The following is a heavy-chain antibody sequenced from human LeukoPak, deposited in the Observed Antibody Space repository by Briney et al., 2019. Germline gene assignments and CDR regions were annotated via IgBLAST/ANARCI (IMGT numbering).Heavy chain of an antibody. D-gene: IGHD6-19*01. CDR3: ARGGSSGWSVLNNWFDP. J-gene: IGHJ5*02. CDR1: GGSISSSSYY. CDR2: IYSGGST. V-gene: IGHV3-53*01. Sequence: GTLSLTCAVSGGSISSSSYYWGWIRQPPGKGLEWVSVIYSGGSTYYADSVKGRFTISRDNSKNTLYLQMNSLRAEDTAVYYCARGGSSGWSVLNNWFDPWGQGTLVTVSS.